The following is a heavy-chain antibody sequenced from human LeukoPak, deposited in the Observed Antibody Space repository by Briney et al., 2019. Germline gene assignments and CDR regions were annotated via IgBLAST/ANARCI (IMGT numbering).Heavy chain of an antibody. V-gene: IGHV4-61*02. CDR3: ARDHLANLASRLFDP. Sequence: SETLSLTCTVSGGSISSGSYYWSWIRQPAGKGLEWIGRIYTSGSTNYNPSLKSRVTISVDTSKNQFSLKLSSVTAADTAVYYCARDHLANLASRLFDPWGQGTLVTVSS. CDR2: IYTSGST. CDR1: GGSISSGSYY. D-gene: IGHD3-3*01. J-gene: IGHJ5*02.